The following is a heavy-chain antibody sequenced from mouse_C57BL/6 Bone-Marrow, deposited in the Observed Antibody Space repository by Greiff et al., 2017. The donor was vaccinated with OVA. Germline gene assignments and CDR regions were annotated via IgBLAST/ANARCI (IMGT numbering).Heavy chain of an antibody. CDR1: GFSLTSYG. V-gene: IGHV2-2*01. J-gene: IGHJ4*01. CDR2: IWSGGST. CDR3: ASYCYAMDY. Sequence: VQLQQSGPGLVQPSQSLSITCTVSGFSLTSYGVHWVRQSPGKGLEWLGVIWSGGSTDYNAAFISRLSISKDNSKSQVFFKMNSLQADDTAIYYCASYCYAMDYWGQGTSVTVSS. D-gene: IGHD2-1*01.